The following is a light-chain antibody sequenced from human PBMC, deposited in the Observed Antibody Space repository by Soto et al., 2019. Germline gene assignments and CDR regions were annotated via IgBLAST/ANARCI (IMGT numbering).Light chain of an antibody. CDR2: GNK. Sequence: QAVVTQPPSVSGPPGKIVTSSGPGGSSTIGAGSDVHWYQQSPGRVPKLLVYGNKHRPSGVPDQFSASKSGTSASLAITGLQADDEADYYCQSYDNNLRGVLFGGGTKLTVL. CDR1: SSTIGAGSD. CDR3: QSYDNNLRGVL. V-gene: IGLV1-40*01. J-gene: IGLJ2*01.